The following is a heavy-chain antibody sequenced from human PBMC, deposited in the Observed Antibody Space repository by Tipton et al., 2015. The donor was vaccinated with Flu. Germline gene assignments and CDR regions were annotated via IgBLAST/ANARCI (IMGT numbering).Heavy chain of an antibody. CDR1: GGSISGYY. V-gene: IGHV4-59*01. CDR2: IYYSGST. CDR3: ARDRSY. J-gene: IGHJ4*02. Sequence: TLSLTCTVSGGSISGYYWSWIRQPPGKGLEWIGYIYYSGSTNYNPSLKSRVTISVDTSKNQFSLHLNSVTAADTAVYYCARDRSYWGQGTLVTVSS.